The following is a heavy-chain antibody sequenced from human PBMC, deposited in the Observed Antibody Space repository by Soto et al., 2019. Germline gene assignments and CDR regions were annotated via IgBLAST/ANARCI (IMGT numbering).Heavy chain of an antibody. CDR3: ARGVMVRGTYNWFDP. CDR2: INHSGST. J-gene: IGHJ5*02. D-gene: IGHD3-10*01. Sequence: QVQLQQWGAGLLKPSETLSLTCAVYGGSFSGYYWSWIRQPPGKGLEWIGEINHSGSTNYNPSLKSRVTISVDTSKNQISLKLSSVTAADTAVYYCARGVMVRGTYNWFDPWGQGTLVTVSS. CDR1: GGSFSGYY. V-gene: IGHV4-34*01.